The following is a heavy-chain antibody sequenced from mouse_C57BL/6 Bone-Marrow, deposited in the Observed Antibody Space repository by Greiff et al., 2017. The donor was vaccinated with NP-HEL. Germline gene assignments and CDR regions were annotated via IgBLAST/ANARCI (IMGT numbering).Heavy chain of an antibody. V-gene: IGHV1-59*01. CDR1: GYTFTSYW. CDR2: IDPSDSYT. Sequence: VQLQQPGAELVRPGTSVKLSCKASGYTFTSYWMHWVKQRPGQGLEWIGVIDPSDSYTNYNQKFKGKATLTVDTSSSTAYMQLSSLTSEDSAVYYCARGITTVVATGYWYFDVWGTGTTVTVSS. D-gene: IGHD1-1*01. J-gene: IGHJ1*03. CDR3: ARGITTVVATGYWYFDV.